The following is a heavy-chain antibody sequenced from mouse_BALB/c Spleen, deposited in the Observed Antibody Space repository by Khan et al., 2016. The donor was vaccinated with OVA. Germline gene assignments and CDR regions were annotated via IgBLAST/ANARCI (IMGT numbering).Heavy chain of an antibody. CDR3: ARGGYGGFAY. D-gene: IGHD2-2*01. Sequence: VQLQQSGADLMKPGASVKISCKAIGYTFSSYWIEWVKQRPGHGLEWIGDILPGSLSINYNEEFKGKATFTAATSYNTAIMQLSSLTSEDTAVYHCARGGYGGFAYWGQGTLVTVSA. CDR1: GYTFSSYW. J-gene: IGHJ3*01. CDR2: ILPGSLSI. V-gene: IGHV1-9*01.